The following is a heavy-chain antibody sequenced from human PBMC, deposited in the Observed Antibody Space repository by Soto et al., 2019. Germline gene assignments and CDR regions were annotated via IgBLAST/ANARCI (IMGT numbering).Heavy chain of an antibody. CDR3: ARRYSSGWYGWLDP. Sequence: PSETLSLTCIVSGGSISSNYWSWIRQPPGKGLEWIGHIYYSGSTNYNPSLKSRVTISVDTSKKQFSLKLSSVTAADTAVYYCARRYSSGWYGWLDPWGQGTLVTVSS. V-gene: IGHV4-59*01. CDR1: GGSISSNY. CDR2: IYYSGST. D-gene: IGHD6-19*01. J-gene: IGHJ5*02.